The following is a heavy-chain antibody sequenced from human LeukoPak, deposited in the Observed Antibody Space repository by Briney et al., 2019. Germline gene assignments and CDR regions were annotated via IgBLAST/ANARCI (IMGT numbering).Heavy chain of an antibody. V-gene: IGHV1-18*01. CDR3: ARLLGAPAGYYKSYFDY. CDR1: GYTFTSYG. D-gene: IGHD3-22*01. J-gene: IGHJ4*02. Sequence: ASVKVSCKASGYTFTSYGISWVRQAPGQGLEWMGWISAYNGNTNYAQKLQGRVTMTTDTSTSTAYMELRSLRSDDTAVYYCARLLGAPAGYYKSYFDYWGQGTLVTVSS. CDR2: ISAYNGNT.